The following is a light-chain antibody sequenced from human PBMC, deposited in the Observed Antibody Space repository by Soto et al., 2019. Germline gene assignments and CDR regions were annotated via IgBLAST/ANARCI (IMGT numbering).Light chain of an antibody. CDR1: SSDVGGYNY. CDR3: SSYTSSSIYV. Sequence: QSALTQPASVSGSPGQSITISCTGTSSDVGGYNYVSWYQQHPGKAPKLMIYDVSNRPSGVSNRFSGSKSGNTASLTISGLQAEDEADYYCSSYTSSSIYVFGTGTKVT. V-gene: IGLV2-14*01. J-gene: IGLJ1*01. CDR2: DVS.